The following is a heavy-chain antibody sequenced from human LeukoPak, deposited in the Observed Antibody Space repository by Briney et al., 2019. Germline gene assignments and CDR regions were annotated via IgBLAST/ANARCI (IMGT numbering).Heavy chain of an antibody. CDR2: IYHSGST. D-gene: IGHD6-13*01. V-gene: IGHV4-30-2*01. J-gene: IGHJ4*02. CDR3: ASSLIAAAVY. CDR1: GCSISSGGYS. Sequence: SQSLSLTCAVSGCSISSGGYSWSWIRQPPGKGLEGIGCIYHSGSTYYNPSLKSRVTISVDRSKNQFSLKLSSVTAADTAVYYCASSLIAAAVYWGQGTLVSVPS.